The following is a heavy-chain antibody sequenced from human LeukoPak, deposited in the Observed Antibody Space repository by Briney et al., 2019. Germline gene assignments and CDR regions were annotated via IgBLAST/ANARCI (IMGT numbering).Heavy chain of an antibody. D-gene: IGHD2-8*01. CDR3: AREGTRMGY. Sequence: SETLSLTCTVSGGSISSGSYYWSWIRQPAGKGLEWIGRIYTSGSTNYNPSLKSRVTISVDTSKNQFSLKLSSVTAADTAVYYCAREGTRMGYWGQGTLVTVFS. CDR1: GGSISSGSYY. CDR2: IYTSGST. J-gene: IGHJ4*02. V-gene: IGHV4-61*02.